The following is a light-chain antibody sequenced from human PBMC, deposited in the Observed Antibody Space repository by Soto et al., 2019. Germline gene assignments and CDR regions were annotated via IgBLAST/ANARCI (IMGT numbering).Light chain of an antibody. CDR2: DVS. V-gene: IGLV2-14*03. CDR3: SSYTSSSTHV. CDR1: SSDVGAYTF. Sequence: QSALTQPASVSGSPGQSITISFTGTSSDVGAYTFVSWYQQHPDKVPKLMIFDVSSRPSGVSDRFSGSKSGNTASLTISGLQPEDEADYYCSSYTSSSTHVFGSGTKLTVL. J-gene: IGLJ1*01.